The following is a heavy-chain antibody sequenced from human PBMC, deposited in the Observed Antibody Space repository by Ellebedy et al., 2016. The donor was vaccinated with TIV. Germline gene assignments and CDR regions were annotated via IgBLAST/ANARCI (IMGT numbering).Heavy chain of an antibody. CDR1: GFTFSSYS. Sequence: GESLKISXAASGFTFSSYSMNWVRQAPGKGLEWVSSISSSSSYIYYADSVKGRFTISRDNAKNSLYLQMNSLRAEDTAVYYCAKDTYSNYVHLGDNWFDPWGQGTLVTVSS. J-gene: IGHJ5*02. CDR2: ISSSSSYI. D-gene: IGHD4-11*01. CDR3: AKDTYSNYVHLGDNWFDP. V-gene: IGHV3-21*04.